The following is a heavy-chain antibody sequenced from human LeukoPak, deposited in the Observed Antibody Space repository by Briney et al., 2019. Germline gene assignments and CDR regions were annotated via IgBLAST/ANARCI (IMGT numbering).Heavy chain of an antibody. CDR2: IKQDGSEK. CDR1: GFDFSYFL. V-gene: IGHV3-7*01. D-gene: IGHD2-15*01. CDR3: ARHRSGGSQDDAFDI. J-gene: IGHJ3*02. Sequence: GGSLRLSCAASGFDFSYFLMSWVRQAPGKGLEWVADIKQDGSEKYYVDSVKGRFTISRQNAKKSLFLQMNSLRAEDTAVYYCARHRSGGSQDDAFDIWGQGTLVTVSS.